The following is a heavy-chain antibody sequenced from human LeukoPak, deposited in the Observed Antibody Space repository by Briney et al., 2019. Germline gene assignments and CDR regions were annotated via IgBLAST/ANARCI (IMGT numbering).Heavy chain of an antibody. J-gene: IGHJ5*02. D-gene: IGHD3-22*01. Sequence: SQTLSLTCTVSGGSITTGGYYWSWIRQHPGKGLEWIGTIYYSGSSYYNPSLESRVTISVDTSKNQFSLKLISVTAADTAVYYCATLSSGYPSWFDPWGQGTLVTVSS. CDR1: GGSITTGGYY. CDR3: ATLSSGYPSWFDP. CDR2: IYYSGSS. V-gene: IGHV4-39*01.